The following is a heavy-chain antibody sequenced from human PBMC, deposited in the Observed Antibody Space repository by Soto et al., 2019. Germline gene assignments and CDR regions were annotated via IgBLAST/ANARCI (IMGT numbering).Heavy chain of an antibody. CDR1: GHRFTTYW. J-gene: IGHJ6*02. CDR2: INPTDSET. CDR3: ASPTMTSTSFYYAMDV. Sequence: PGESLKISCKTSGHRFTTYWISWVRRMPGKGLEYMGKINPTDSETNYSPSFEGHVTFSVDRSTSTAYVRWNSLKASDTAMYYCASPTMTSTSFYYAMDVWGQGTTVTVS. D-gene: IGHD4-17*01. V-gene: IGHV5-10-1*01.